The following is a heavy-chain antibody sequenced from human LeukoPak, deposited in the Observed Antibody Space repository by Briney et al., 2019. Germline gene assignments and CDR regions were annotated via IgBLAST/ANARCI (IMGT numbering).Heavy chain of an antibody. CDR2: IDSSGIT. J-gene: IGHJ5*02. CDR3: ARDMITPPYNWFDP. D-gene: IGHD3-16*01. CDR1: GGSISSRIYY. Sequence: SQTLSLTCTVSGGSISSRIYYWSWIRQPAGKGLEWIGRIDSSGITNYNPSLKSRVTISIDTSKNQFSPNLSSVTAADTALYYCARDMITPPYNWFDPWGQGTLVTVSS. V-gene: IGHV4-61*02.